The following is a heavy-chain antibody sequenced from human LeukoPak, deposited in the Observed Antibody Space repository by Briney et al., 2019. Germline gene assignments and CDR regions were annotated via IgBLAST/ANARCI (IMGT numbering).Heavy chain of an antibody. CDR3: AREGRYRYGYNEYHSYMDI. CDR2: IYYSGST. Sequence: SETLSLTCTVSGGSISSYYWSWIRQTPRKGVWWSGYIYYSGSTNYNPSLKSRVTISVDTSKNQFSLKLSSVTAAETAVYYCAREGRYRYGYNEYHSYMDIWGKGTTVTVSS. V-gene: IGHV4-59*01. CDR1: GGSISSYY. D-gene: IGHD5-24*01. J-gene: IGHJ6*03.